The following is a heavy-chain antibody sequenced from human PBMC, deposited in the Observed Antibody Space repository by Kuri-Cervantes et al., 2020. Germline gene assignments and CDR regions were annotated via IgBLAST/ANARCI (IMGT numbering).Heavy chain of an antibody. V-gene: IGHV1-2*02. CDR3: ARDLWFGDAFDI. Sequence: ASVKVSCKASGYTFTGYYMHWVRQAPGQGLEWMEWINPNSGGTNYAQKFQGRVTMTRDTSISTAYMELSRLRSDDTAVYYCARDLWFGDAFDIWGQGTMVTVSS. J-gene: IGHJ3*02. CDR2: INPNSGGT. D-gene: IGHD3-10*01. CDR1: GYTFTGYY.